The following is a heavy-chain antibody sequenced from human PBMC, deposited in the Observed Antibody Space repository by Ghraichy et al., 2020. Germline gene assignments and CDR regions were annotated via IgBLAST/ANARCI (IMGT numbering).Heavy chain of an antibody. D-gene: IGHD6-19*01. CDR2: IYTAGDT. J-gene: IGHJ3*02. CDR3: ARGVVAGTWTFDI. V-gene: IGHV3-66*01. CDR1: GFTVSSNY. Sequence: GGSLRLSCVASGFTVSSNYMSWVRQAPGEGLEWVSLIYTAGDTTHADSVKGRFTISRDNSKNTLHLQMNSLRAEDTAVYYCARGVVAGTWTFDIWGQGKIVTFSS.